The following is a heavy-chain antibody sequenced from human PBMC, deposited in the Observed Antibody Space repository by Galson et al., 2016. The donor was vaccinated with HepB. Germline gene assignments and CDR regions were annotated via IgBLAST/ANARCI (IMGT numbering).Heavy chain of an antibody. Sequence: SLRLSCAASGFIFRDYNMTWIRQAPGKGLEWVSYISLSGSYTDYADSVKGRPTISRDNAKNSLYLQMSSLRTEDTAVYYCARGKDWFDSWGQGTLVTVSS. CDR1: GFIFRDYN. V-gene: IGHV3-11*06. CDR2: ISLSGSYT. J-gene: IGHJ5*01. CDR3: ARGKDWFDS.